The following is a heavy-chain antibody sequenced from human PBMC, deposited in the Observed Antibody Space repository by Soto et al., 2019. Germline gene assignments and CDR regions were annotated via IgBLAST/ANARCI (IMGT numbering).Heavy chain of an antibody. CDR2: IYYSGNT. J-gene: IGHJ6*02. V-gene: IGHV4-30-4*08. CDR3: ARHSPPILYGSGPWDV. CDR1: GGSISSNDFY. D-gene: IGHD3-10*01. Sequence: SETLSLTCIVSGGSISSNDFYWSWIRQHPGKGLEWIGYIYYSGNTYYNPSLKSRVTISVDTSKNQFSLKLSSVTAADTAVYYCARHSPPILYGSGPWDVWGQGTTVTVSS.